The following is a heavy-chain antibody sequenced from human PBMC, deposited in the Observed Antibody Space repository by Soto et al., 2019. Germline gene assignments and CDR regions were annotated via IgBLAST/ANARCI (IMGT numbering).Heavy chain of an antibody. J-gene: IGHJ6*02. CDR3: ASLEYCSGGSCPMSASLYGMDV. D-gene: IGHD2-15*01. CDR2: INPNSGGT. Sequence: ASVKVSCKASGYTFTGYYMHWVRQAPGQGLEWMGWINPNSGGTNYAQKIQGWVTMTRDTSISTANIKLSRLRYDDKAVYYCASLEYCSGGSCPMSASLYGMDVWGQGTTVTVSS. V-gene: IGHV1-2*04. CDR1: GYTFTGYY.